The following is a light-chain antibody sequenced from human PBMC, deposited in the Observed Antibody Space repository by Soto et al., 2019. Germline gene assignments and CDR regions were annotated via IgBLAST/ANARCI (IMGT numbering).Light chain of an antibody. J-gene: IGKJ5*01. CDR1: QSISTW. Sequence: DIQMTQSPSSLSASVGDRVTITCRASQSISTWLAWYQQKPGKAPNLLIYKASRLETGVPSRFSGSGSGTDFTFTISSLQPEDIATYYCQQYDNLITFGQGTRLEI. CDR3: QQYDNLIT. V-gene: IGKV1-5*03. CDR2: KAS.